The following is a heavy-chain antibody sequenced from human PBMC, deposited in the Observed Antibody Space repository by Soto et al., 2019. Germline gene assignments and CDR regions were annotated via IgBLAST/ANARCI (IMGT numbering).Heavy chain of an antibody. CDR3: ARGFDSSGNWFDP. V-gene: IGHV1-69*01. J-gene: IGHJ5*02. Sequence: VKASCKASGGTFRSSAISWVRQAPGQGLEWMGGIIPIFGTANYAQKFQGRVTITADESTSTAYMELSSLRSEDTAVYYCARGFDSSGNWFDPWGQGTLVTVSS. CDR1: GGTFRSSA. CDR2: IIPIFGTA. D-gene: IGHD3-22*01.